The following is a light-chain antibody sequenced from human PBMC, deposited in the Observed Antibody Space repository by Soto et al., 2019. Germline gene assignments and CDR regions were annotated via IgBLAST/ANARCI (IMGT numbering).Light chain of an antibody. V-gene: IGKV1-39*01. J-gene: IGKJ1*01. Sequence: DIQMTQSPSSLSASVGDRVTITCGASQSISSYLNWYQQKPGKAPKLLIYAASSLQSGVPSRFSGSGSGTDFTLTISSLQPEDFASYYCQQTYSFPWTFGQGTKVEIK. CDR3: QQTYSFPWT. CDR1: QSISSY. CDR2: AAS.